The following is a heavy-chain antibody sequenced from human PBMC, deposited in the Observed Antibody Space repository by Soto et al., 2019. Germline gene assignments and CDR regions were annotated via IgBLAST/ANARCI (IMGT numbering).Heavy chain of an antibody. CDR1: GFTFSDYY. Sequence: GGSLRLSCAASGFTFSDYYMTWIRQAPGKGLEWVSYISGRSGYAKYADSVKGRFTISRDNANNSLYLQMNSLRAEDTAVYYCARRAVTTMNTRIYNWFDPWGQGTLVTVSS. J-gene: IGHJ5*02. D-gene: IGHD4-17*01. V-gene: IGHV3-11*06. CDR3: ARRAVTTMNTRIYNWFDP. CDR2: ISGRSGYA.